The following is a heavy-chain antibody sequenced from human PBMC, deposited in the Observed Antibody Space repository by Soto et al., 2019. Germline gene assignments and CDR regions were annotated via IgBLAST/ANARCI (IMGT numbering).Heavy chain of an antibody. Sequence: EVQLLESGGGLVQPGGSLRLSCAGSGFTFSNYGMSWVRQAPGKGLEWVSAISGSGGTTYYADSVRGRFTISRDNSKNPLYLQMNSLRAEDTALYYCAKDHRDWGQGILVTVSS. CDR2: ISGSGGTT. V-gene: IGHV3-23*01. J-gene: IGHJ4*02. CDR1: GFTFSNYG. CDR3: AKDHRD.